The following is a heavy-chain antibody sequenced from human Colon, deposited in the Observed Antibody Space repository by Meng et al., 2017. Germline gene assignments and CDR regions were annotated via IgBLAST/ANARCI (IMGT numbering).Heavy chain of an antibody. Sequence: QGQLQRSGPGLVKPSQTLSLTCAISGDSVSSNRALWHWVRQSPSRGLEWLGQTYYRSEWQNHYGVSVKSRITINADTSRNHFSLHLNSVTPEDTAVYYCTTWYGEYWGQGTLVTVSS. D-gene: IGHD3-10*01. J-gene: IGHJ4*02. CDR3: TTWYGEY. CDR2: TYYRSEWQN. CDR1: GDSVSSNRAL. V-gene: IGHV6-1*01.